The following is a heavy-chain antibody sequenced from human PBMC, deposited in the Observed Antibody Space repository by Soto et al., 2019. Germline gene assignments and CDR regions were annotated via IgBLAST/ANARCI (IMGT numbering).Heavy chain of an antibody. CDR2: IDYNGGA. V-gene: IGHV4-39*01. D-gene: IGHD2-15*01. CDR3: GKVLVAATAPNASDS. CDR1: GGSIYRSGYY. J-gene: IGHJ5*01. Sequence: PSETLSLTCTVSGGSIYRSGYYWGWIRQPPGRGLEWIGNIDYNGGAYSNPSLKSRVTISRDTSKNQFSLKLTSVTAADTAPYYCGKVLVAATAPNASDSWGPGTLGTVSS.